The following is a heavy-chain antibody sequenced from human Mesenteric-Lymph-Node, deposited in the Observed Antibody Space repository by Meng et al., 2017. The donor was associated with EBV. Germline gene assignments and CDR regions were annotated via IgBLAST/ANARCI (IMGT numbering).Heavy chain of an antibody. J-gene: IGHJ4*02. CDR3: ARGNYNFGQNIDY. D-gene: IGHD1-1*01. Sequence: QVQLQESGHGLVKPSQTLSLTCAVSGGSISGSPYYWSWIRQSPGKGLEWIGYSSGNTYYNPSLKSRVSISLDTSKNQFFLKLTSVTAADTAVYYCARGNYNFGQNIDYWGQGTLVTVSS. CDR2: YSSGNT. CDR1: GGSISGSPYY. V-gene: IGHV4-30-4*01.